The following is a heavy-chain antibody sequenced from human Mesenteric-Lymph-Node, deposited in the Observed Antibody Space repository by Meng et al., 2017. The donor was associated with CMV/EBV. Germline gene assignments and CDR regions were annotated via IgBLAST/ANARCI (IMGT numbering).Heavy chain of an antibody. CDR3: AKDLAVSSSPYYYYGMDV. D-gene: IGHD6-6*01. CDR1: GFTFDDYA. V-gene: IGHV3-9*01. CDR2: ISWNSGSI. J-gene: IGHJ6*02. Sequence: SLKISCAASGFTFDDYAMHWVRQAPGKGLEWVSGISWNSGSIGYADSVKGRFTISRDNAKNSLYLQMSSLRAEDTALYYCAKDLAVSSSPYYYYGMDVWGQGTTVTVSS.